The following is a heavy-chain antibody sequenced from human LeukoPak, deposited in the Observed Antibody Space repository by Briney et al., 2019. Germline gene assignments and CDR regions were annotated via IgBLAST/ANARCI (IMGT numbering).Heavy chain of an antibody. CDR3: AKRRYDTSSLDWFDP. Sequence: QSGGSLRLSCAASGFTFSSYGMSWVRQAPGKGLEWVSTISGTGANTYYADSVKGRFTISRDNFKSTLYLQMNSLRVEDAAVYHCAKRRYDTSSLDWFDPWGQGTLVTVSS. V-gene: IGHV3-23*01. CDR1: GFTFSSYG. CDR2: ISGTGANT. J-gene: IGHJ5*02. D-gene: IGHD6-13*01.